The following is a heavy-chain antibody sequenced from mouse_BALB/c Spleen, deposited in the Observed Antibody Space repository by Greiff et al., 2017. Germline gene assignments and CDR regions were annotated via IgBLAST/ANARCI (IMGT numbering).Heavy chain of an antibody. CDR2: INPGSGGT. D-gene: IGHD1-1*01. CDR3: ARGYYGSSDWFAY. CDR1: GYAFTNYL. V-gene: IGHV1-54*01. Sequence: QVQLKQSGAELVRPGTSVKVSCKASGYAFTNYLIEWVKQRPGQGLEWIGVINPGSGGTNYNEKFKGKATLTADKSSSTAYMQLSSLTSDDSAVYFCARGYYGSSDWFAYWGQGTLVTVSA. J-gene: IGHJ3*01.